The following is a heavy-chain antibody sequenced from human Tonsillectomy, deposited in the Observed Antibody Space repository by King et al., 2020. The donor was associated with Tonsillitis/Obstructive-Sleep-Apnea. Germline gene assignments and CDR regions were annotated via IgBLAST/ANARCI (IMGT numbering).Heavy chain of an antibody. CDR3: ARATIFGVVIPNWFDP. CDR2: ISVYNGNT. J-gene: IGHJ5*02. Sequence: VQLVESEGEVKKPGASVKVSCTASGYTFTNYGITWVRQAPGQGLEWMGWISVYNGNTNYAQKLQGRVSMTTDTSTSTAYMELRSLRSDDTAVYYCARATIFGVVIPNWFDPWGQGTLVTVSS. V-gene: IGHV1-18*01. CDR1: GYTFTNYG. D-gene: IGHD3-3*01.